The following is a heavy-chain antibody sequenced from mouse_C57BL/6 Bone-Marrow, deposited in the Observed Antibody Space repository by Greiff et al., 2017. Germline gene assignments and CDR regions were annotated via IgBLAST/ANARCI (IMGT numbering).Heavy chain of an antibody. CDR1: GYAFSSYW. D-gene: IGHD1-2*01. J-gene: IGHJ1*03. CDR3: ARGLRLVPFHWYFDV. CDR2: IYPGDGDT. Sequence: QVQLKESGAELVKPGASVKISCKASGYAFSSYWMNWVKQRPGKGLEWIGQIYPGDGDTNYNGKFKGKATLTADKSSSTAYMQLSSLTSEDSAVYFCARGLRLVPFHWYFDVWGTGTTVTVSS. V-gene: IGHV1-80*01.